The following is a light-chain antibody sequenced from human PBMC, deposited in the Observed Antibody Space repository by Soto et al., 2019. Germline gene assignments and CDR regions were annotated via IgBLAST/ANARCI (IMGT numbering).Light chain of an antibody. CDR2: DAS. Sequence: EIVLTQSPATLPLSPGERATLSCRASQSVSSYLAWYQQKPGQAPRHLIYDASNRATGIPARFSGSGSGTDFALTISSLGPEDFAVYYCQQRSNWLPVTFGQGTRLEIK. J-gene: IGKJ5*01. CDR1: QSVSSY. CDR3: QQRSNWLPVT. V-gene: IGKV3-11*01.